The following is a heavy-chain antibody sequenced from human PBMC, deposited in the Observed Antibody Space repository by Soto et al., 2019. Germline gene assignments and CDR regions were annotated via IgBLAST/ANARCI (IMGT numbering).Heavy chain of an antibody. V-gene: IGHV1-69*13. CDR3: ARVRCFNGLCHTADYGMDV. Sequence: SVKFSCKASGDVFRSYGINWVRQAPGQGLEWMGGIIPISGTTNYAQKFQGRVAITADESTDTVYMELSRLRSEDTAVYFCARVRCFNGLCHTADYGMDVWGQGTTVTVSS. J-gene: IGHJ6*02. D-gene: IGHD2-8*01. CDR1: GDVFRSYG. CDR2: IIPISGTT.